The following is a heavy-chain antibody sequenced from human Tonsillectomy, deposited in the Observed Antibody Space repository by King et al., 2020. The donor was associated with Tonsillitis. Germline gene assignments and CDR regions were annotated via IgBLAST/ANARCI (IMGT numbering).Heavy chain of an antibody. V-gene: IGHV3-21*01. CDR3: AREDSEDFDY. CDR1: GFTFSTYS. CDR2: ISSGGDYI. Sequence: VQLVESGGGLVTPEGCLRLSCAASGFTFSTYSMNWVRQAPGKGLEWVSSISSGGDYIYYADSLKGRFTISRDNARNSLYLQMNSLRAEDTAVYYCAREDSEDFDYWGQGTLVTVSS. D-gene: IGHD1-26*01. J-gene: IGHJ4*02.